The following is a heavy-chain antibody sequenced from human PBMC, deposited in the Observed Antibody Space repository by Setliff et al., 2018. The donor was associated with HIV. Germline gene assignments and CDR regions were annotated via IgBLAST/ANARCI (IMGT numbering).Heavy chain of an antibody. Sequence: NPSETLSLTCTVSGGSINSYYWNWIRQSPGKGLEWIGYIGYNGDTSYNPSLNSRVTLSVDRSKNQFSLKLSSVSAADTAVYFCARWGASGGRPDWHAFDMWGQGTMVTVSS. CDR1: GGSINSYY. CDR3: ARWGASGGRPDWHAFDM. V-gene: IGHV4-59*01. CDR2: IGYNGDT. D-gene: IGHD2-15*01. J-gene: IGHJ3*02.